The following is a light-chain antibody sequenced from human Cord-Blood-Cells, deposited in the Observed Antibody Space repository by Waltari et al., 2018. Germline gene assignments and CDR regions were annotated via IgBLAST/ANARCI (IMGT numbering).Light chain of an antibody. V-gene: IGKV3-20*01. CDR1: PSVSSSY. CDR3: QQYGSSPYS. Sequence: EIVLTQSPGPLSLSPGERATLSCRASPSVSSSYLAWYQQKPGQAPRLLIYGASSRATGIPDRFSGSGSGTDFTLTISRLEPEDFAVYYCQQYGSSPYSFGQGTKREIK. J-gene: IGKJ2*03. CDR2: GAS.